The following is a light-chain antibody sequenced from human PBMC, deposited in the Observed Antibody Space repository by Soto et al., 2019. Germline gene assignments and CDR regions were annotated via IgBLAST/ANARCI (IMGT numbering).Light chain of an antibody. CDR1: SSDVGNYNL. Sequence: QSALTQPASVSGSPGQSITISCTETSSDVGNYNLVSWYQQHPGKAPKLMIYDVSKRPSRVSNRFSGSKSGNTASLTISGLQANDEADYYCCSYADDSYVFGSGTKVTVL. CDR3: CSYADDSYV. V-gene: IGLV2-23*02. J-gene: IGLJ1*01. CDR2: DVS.